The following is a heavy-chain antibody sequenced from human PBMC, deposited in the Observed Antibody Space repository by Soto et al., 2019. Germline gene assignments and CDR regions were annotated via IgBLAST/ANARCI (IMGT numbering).Heavy chain of an antibody. CDR2: IRSQAYGGTP. D-gene: IGHD3-10*01. Sequence: EVQLVEFGGGLVQPGRSLRLSCTASGFTFGDYAMNWVRLAPGKGLEWVGFIRSQAYGGTPEYAASVKGSFSVSRDDSKTIVYLQMNSLKPEDTAVYYCAARVVSGGDSLTYGMDVLGQGTSVTVS. CDR3: AARVVSGGDSLTYGMDV. CDR1: GFTFGDYA. V-gene: IGHV3-49*04. J-gene: IGHJ6*02.